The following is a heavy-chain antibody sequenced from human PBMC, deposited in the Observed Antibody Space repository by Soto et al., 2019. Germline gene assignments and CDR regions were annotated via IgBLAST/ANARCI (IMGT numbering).Heavy chain of an antibody. D-gene: IGHD3-10*01. CDR3: ARAMVRGVIIYYYSGMDV. J-gene: IGHJ6*02. V-gene: IGHV3-48*04. Sequence: PGGSLRLSCAASGFTFSSYGMHWVRQAPGKGLEWVSYISSSGSTIYYADSVKGRFTISRDNAKNSLYLQMNSLRAEDTAVYYCARAMVRGVIIYYYSGMDVWGQGTTVTVSS. CDR2: ISSSGSTI. CDR1: GFTFSSYG.